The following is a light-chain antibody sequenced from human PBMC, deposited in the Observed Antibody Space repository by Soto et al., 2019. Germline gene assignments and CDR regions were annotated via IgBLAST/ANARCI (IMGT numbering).Light chain of an antibody. CDR3: QQYNNWPPWT. J-gene: IGKJ1*01. CDR2: GAS. V-gene: IGKV3-15*01. Sequence: EIVMTQSPATLAVSPCERATLSFRASQSVSSNLAWYQQKPGQAPRLLIYGASTRATGIPARFSGSGSGTEFTLTISSLQSEDFAVYYCQQYNNWPPWTFGQGTKVDIK. CDR1: QSVSSN.